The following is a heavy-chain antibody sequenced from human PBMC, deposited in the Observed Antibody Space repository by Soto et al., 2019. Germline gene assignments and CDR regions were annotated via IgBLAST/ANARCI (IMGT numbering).Heavy chain of an antibody. J-gene: IGHJ6*03. V-gene: IGHV4-34*01. Sequence: SETLSLTCAVYGGSFSGYYWSWIRQPPGKGLEWIGEINHSGSTNYNPSLKSRVTISADTSKNQFSLKLSSVTAADTAVYYCARGRYCSSTSCYGYYYYYMDVWGKGTTVTVSS. D-gene: IGHD2-2*01. CDR3: ARGRYCSSTSCYGYYYYYMDV. CDR2: INHSGST. CDR1: GGSFSGYY.